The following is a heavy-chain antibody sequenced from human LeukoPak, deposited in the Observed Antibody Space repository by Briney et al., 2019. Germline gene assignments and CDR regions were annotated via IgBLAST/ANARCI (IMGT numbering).Heavy chain of an antibody. CDR2: IYYSGST. CDR1: GGPISGSSYY. J-gene: IGHJ4*02. D-gene: IGHD6-19*01. V-gene: IGHV4-39*01. CDR3: ARHGQQWLRLPFDY. Sequence: TSETLSLTCTVSGGPISGSSYYWGWIRQPPGKGLEWIGSIYYSGSTNYNPSLKSRVTISVDTSKNQVSLKLRSVTAADTAVYYCARHGQQWLRLPFDYWGQGTLVTASS.